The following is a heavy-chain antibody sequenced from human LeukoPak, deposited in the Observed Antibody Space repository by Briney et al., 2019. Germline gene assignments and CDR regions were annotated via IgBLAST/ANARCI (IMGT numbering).Heavy chain of an antibody. CDR2: ISHDGSNN. Sequence: GGSLRLSCAASGFTFGTYGMHWVRQAPGKGLEWVAVISHDGSNNYSANYVKGRFIISRDNSKNSLYLQMNSLRAEDTAVYYCATRVGATDLDYWGQGTLVTVSS. CDR3: ATRVGATDLDY. J-gene: IGHJ4*02. D-gene: IGHD1-26*01. CDR1: GFTFGTYG. V-gene: IGHV3-30*03.